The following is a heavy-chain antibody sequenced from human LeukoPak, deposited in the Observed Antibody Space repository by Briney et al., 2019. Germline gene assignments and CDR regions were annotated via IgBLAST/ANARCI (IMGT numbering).Heavy chain of an antibody. J-gene: IGHJ4*02. D-gene: IGHD3-16*01. CDR2: ISYDGSNK. CDR3: ARGIRNFDY. Sequence: PGGSLRLSCAASGFTFSRYALHWVRQAPGKGLEWVAVISYDGSNKYYADSVKGRFTISRDNSKNTLYLQMNSLRAEDTAVYYCARGIRNFDYWGQGTLVTVSS. CDR1: GFTFSRYA. V-gene: IGHV3-30-3*01.